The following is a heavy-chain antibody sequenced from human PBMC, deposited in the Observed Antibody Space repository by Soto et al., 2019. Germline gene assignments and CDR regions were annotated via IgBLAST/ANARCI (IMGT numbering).Heavy chain of an antibody. CDR1: GFTFSNAW. Sequence: PVASLRPSFQTSGFTFSNAWKNGVRQAPGQGVEWVGRIKSKTDGGTTDYAAPVKGRFTISRDDSKNTLYLQMNSLKTEDTAVYYCTTGALRFLEWLQYFDYWGQGT. J-gene: IGHJ4*02. V-gene: IGHV3-15*07. CDR3: TTGALRFLEWLQYFDY. D-gene: IGHD3-3*01. CDR2: IKSKTDGGTT.